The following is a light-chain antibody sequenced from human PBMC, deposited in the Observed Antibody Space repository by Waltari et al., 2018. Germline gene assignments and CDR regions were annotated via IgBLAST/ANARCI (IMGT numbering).Light chain of an antibody. J-gene: IGLJ3*02. CDR2: GVT. CDR3: SSYTRSDTLV. CDR1: SNDVGGYDY. V-gene: IGLV2-14*01. Sequence: QSALTQPASVSGSPGQSNTISCTGTSNDVGGYDYVSWFQQHPDKAPKLMIYGVTNRPSGVSNRFFGSKSGNTASLTISGLQAEDEADYYCSSYTRSDTLVFGGGTRLTVL.